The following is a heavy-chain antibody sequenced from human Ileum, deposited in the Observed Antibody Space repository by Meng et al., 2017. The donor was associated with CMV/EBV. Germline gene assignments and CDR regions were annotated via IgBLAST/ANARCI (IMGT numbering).Heavy chain of an antibody. D-gene: IGHD3-3*01. CDR3: AKGSLEWLYYGMDV. CDR1: GFTFRNYA. CDR2: IYAGGRNT. Sequence: GESLKISCAGSGFTFRNYAVSWVRQAPGKGLEWVAVIYAGGRNTYYADSVKGRFNISRDDSKNMLYMQMKSLKTQDTAVYYCAKGSLEWLYYGMDVWGQGTTVTVSS. V-gene: IGHV3-23*03. J-gene: IGHJ6*02.